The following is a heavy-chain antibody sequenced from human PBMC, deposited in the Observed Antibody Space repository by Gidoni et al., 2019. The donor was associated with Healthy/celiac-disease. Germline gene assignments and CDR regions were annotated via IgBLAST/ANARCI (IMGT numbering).Heavy chain of an antibody. D-gene: IGHD4-17*01. V-gene: IGHV3-21*01. J-gene: IGHJ3*02. Sequence: LEWVSSISSSSSYIYYADSVKGRFTISRDNAKNSLYLQMNSLRAEDTAVYYCARAPSTTYAFDIWGQGTMVTVSS. CDR3: ARAPSTTYAFDI. CDR2: ISSSSSYI.